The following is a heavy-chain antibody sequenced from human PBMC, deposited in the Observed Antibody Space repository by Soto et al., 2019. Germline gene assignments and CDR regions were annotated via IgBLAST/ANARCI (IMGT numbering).Heavy chain of an antibody. CDR1: GYRFSIYC. CDR2: IYPGDSET. D-gene: IGHD6-19*01. J-gene: IGHJ6*02. V-gene: IGHV5-51*01. CDR3: ARQGSNGAFFYYALDV. Sequence: GESLKISCDGSGYRFSIYCIGWVLQMPGKGLEWMGFIYPGDSETRYSPSFQGQVTISVDKSIDTAYLQWSSLQASDTGIYYCARQGSNGAFFYYALDVWGQGTTVPVSS.